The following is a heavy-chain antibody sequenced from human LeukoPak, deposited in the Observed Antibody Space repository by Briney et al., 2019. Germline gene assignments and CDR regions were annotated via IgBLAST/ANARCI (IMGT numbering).Heavy chain of an antibody. J-gene: IGHJ4*02. V-gene: IGHV1-2*02. CDR2: INPNSGGT. Sequence: GASVKVSCKASGYTFTGYYMHWVRQAPGQGLEWMGWINPNSGGTNYAQKLQGRVTMTTDTSTSTAYMELRSLRSDDTAVYYCARDDIVVVPAARHLDYWGQGTLVTVSS. CDR1: GYTFTGYY. CDR3: ARDDIVVVPAARHLDY. D-gene: IGHD2-2*01.